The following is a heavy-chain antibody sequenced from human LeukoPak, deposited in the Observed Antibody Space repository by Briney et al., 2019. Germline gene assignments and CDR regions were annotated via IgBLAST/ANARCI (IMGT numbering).Heavy chain of an antibody. Sequence: GESLQISCQGSGHSFTSYWIGWVRQMPGKGLEWMGIIYPGDSDTRYSPSFQGQVTISADESISTAYLQWSSLKASDTAMYYCARQVAPLIDTAMVTNYFDYWGQGTLVTVSS. CDR2: IYPGDSDT. CDR1: GHSFTSYW. D-gene: IGHD5-18*01. J-gene: IGHJ4*02. CDR3: ARQVAPLIDTAMVTNYFDY. V-gene: IGHV5-51*01.